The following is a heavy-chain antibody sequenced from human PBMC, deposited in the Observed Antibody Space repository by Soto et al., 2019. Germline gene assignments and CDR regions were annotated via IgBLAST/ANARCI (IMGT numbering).Heavy chain of an antibody. CDR1: GDFITSGGYY. CDR3: ARDLRGRGSGRFDP. D-gene: IGHD3-10*01. CDR2: IYYSGVT. J-gene: IGHJ5*02. Sequence: QVQLQESGPGLVKPSHTLSLTCTVSGDFITSGGYYWTWIRQYPGKGLEYIGCIYYSGVTYYNPSLKSRVTISADTSTNQFSLKLSSVTAADTAMYHCARDLRGRGSGRFDPWGQGTLVTVSS. V-gene: IGHV4-31*03.